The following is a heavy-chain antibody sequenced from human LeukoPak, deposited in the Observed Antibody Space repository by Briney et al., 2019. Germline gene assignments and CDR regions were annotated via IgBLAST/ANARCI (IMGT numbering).Heavy chain of an antibody. CDR3: AREKNYYGMDV. J-gene: IGHJ6*02. Sequence: PGGSLRLSCAASGFTFSSHAMSWVRQAPGKGLEWVSAISGSGGSTYYADSVKGRFTISRDNAKQSLYLEMNSLRVEDTAVYYCAREKNYYGMDVWGQGTTVTVSS. CDR1: GFTFSSHA. V-gene: IGHV3-23*01. CDR2: ISGSGGST.